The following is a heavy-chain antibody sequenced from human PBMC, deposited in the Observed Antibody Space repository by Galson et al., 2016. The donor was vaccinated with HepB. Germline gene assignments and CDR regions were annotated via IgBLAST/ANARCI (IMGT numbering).Heavy chain of an antibody. D-gene: IGHD3-10*01. J-gene: IGHJ4*02. V-gene: IGHV4-34*01. Sequence: SETLSLTCAVYGAPLSDYYWAWFRQPPGRGLEWIGEIYHRGSTNYNPSLKRGVSISIDTSKSQFSLNLTSVTAADPAVYYCASVTTVRGYMTHWGQGILVSVSS. CDR1: GAPLSDYY. CDR2: IYHRGST. CDR3: ASVTTVRGYMTH.